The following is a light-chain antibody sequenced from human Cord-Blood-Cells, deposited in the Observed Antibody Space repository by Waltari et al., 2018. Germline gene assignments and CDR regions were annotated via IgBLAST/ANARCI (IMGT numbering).Light chain of an antibody. V-gene: IGKV3-20*01. Sequence: EIVLTQSPGTLSLSPGERATLSCRARQRVSSRYLAWYQQKPGQAPRLLIYGASSRATGMPDRVSGSGSGTDVTLTISRLAPEAFAVYYCQQYGSTPRTFGQGTKVEIK. J-gene: IGKJ1*01. CDR2: GAS. CDR1: QRVSSRY. CDR3: QQYGSTPRT.